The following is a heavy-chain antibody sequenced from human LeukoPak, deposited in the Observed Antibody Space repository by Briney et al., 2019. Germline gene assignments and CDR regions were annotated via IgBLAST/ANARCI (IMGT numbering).Heavy chain of an antibody. V-gene: IGHV1-2*02. D-gene: IGHD1-26*01. CDR1: GYTFTGYY. J-gene: IGHJ3*02. Sequence: ASVKVSCKASGYTFTGYYMHWVRQAPGQGLEWMGWINPNSGDTNYAQKFQGRVTMTRDTSISTAYMELSRLRSDDTAVYYCARDGNSGSYQAAFDIWGQGTMVTVSS. CDR2: INPNSGDT. CDR3: ARDGNSGSYQAAFDI.